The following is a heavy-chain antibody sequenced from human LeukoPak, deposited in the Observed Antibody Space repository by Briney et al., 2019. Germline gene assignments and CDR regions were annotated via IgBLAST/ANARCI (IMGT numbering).Heavy chain of an antibody. Sequence: TSETLSLTCTVSDGSISSYYWSWIRQPAGKGLEWIGRMYTSGSTNYNPSLKSRVTISVDTSKNQFSLKLSSVTAADTAVYYCAREEGMLHYYDSSGYLAPFDYWGQGTLVTVSS. J-gene: IGHJ4*02. CDR3: AREEGMLHYYDSSGYLAPFDY. V-gene: IGHV4-4*07. D-gene: IGHD3-22*01. CDR2: MYTSGST. CDR1: DGSISSYY.